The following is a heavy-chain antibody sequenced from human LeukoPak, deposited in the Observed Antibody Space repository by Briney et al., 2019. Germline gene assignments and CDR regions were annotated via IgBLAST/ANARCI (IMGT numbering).Heavy chain of an antibody. CDR2: IIPIFGTA. J-gene: IGHJ6*03. CDR1: GGTFSSYA. Sequence: SVKVSCKASGGTFSSYAISWVRQAPGQGLEWMGGIIPIFGTANYAQKFQGRVTIITDESTSTAYMELSSLRSEDTAVYYCARGRGGSSSWYNYYYYMDVWGKGTTVTVSS. V-gene: IGHV1-69*05. CDR3: ARGRGGSSSWYNYYYYMDV. D-gene: IGHD6-13*01.